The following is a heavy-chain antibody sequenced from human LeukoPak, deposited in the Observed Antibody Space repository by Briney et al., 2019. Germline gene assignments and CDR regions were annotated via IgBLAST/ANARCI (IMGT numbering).Heavy chain of an antibody. CDR3: VILWFGESVFDY. Sequence: PGGSLRLSCAASGFTFSDHYMDWVRQAPGKGLEWVGRTRNKANSYTTEYAASVKGRFTISRDDSKNSLYLQMNSLKTEDTAVYYCVILWFGESVFDYWGQGTLVTVSS. CDR2: TRNKANSYTT. J-gene: IGHJ4*02. D-gene: IGHD3-10*01. CDR1: GFTFSDHY. V-gene: IGHV3-72*01.